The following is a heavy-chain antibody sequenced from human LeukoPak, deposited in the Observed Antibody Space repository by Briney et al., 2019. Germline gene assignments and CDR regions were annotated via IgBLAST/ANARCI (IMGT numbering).Heavy chain of an antibody. CDR3: AKVRAMTTVTSDPFQH. J-gene: IGHJ1*01. Sequence: PGGSLRLSCAASGFTFSSYSMNWVRQAPGKGLEWVSSISSSSSYIYYADSVKGRFTISRDNAKNSLYLQMNSLRAEDTAVYYCAKVRAMTTVTSDPFQHWGQGTLVTVSS. D-gene: IGHD4-17*01. CDR2: ISSSSSYI. V-gene: IGHV3-21*01. CDR1: GFTFSSYS.